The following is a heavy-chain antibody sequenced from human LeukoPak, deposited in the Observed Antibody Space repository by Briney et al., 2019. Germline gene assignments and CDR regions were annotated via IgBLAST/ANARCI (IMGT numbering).Heavy chain of an antibody. V-gene: IGHV3-30*03. D-gene: IGHD3-10*01. CDR3: ARSPDSRYHYGSGSPAPLDY. J-gene: IGHJ4*02. CDR1: GFTFSSYG. Sequence: GRSLRLSCAASGFTFSSYGMHRVRQAPGKGLEWVAVISYDGSNKYYADSVKGRFTISRDNSKNTLYLQMNSLRAEDTVVYYCARSPDSRYHYGSGSPAPLDYWGQGTLVTVSS. CDR2: ISYDGSNK.